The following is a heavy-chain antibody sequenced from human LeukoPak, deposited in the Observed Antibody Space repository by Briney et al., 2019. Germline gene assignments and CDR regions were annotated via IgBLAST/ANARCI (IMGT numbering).Heavy chain of an antibody. CDR2: INPHTSAA. CDR1: GYTFTENY. CDR3: ARGKSGYSP. Sequence: ASVKVSCKVSGYTFTENYIHWVRQTPGRGLEWMGLINPHTSAANYTQNFQGRVTLTRDTSSSTAYMHLSSLRSDDTAVYYCARGKSGYSPWGQGTPVTVSS. V-gene: IGHV1-2*02. J-gene: IGHJ4*02. D-gene: IGHD3-22*01.